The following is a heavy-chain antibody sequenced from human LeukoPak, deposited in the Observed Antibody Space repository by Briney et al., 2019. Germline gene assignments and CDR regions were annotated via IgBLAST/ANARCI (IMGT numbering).Heavy chain of an antibody. CDR1: GGSISSSSYY. D-gene: IGHD6-19*01. CDR2: IYYSGST. CDR3: ARRRGSGSTQVFDY. J-gene: IGHJ4*02. Sequence: ETLSLTCTVSGGSISSSSYYWGWIRQPPGKGLEWIGSIYYSGSTYYNPSLKSRVTISVDTSKNQFSLKLSSVTAADTAVYYCARRRGSGSTQVFDYWGQGTLVTVSS. V-gene: IGHV4-39*01.